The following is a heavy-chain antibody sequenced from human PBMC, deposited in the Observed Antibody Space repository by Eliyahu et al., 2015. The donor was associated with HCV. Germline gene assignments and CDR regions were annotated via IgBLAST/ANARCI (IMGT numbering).Heavy chain of an antibody. Sequence: EVQLLESGGGLVQPGGSLRLSCAASGFTFSSYAMSWVRQAPGKGLEWVSIISDSGDTTYYADSVKGRFTISRDNSKNTLYLQMNSLRAEDAAVYYSAKATRSGNYSPPDYWGQGTLVTVSS. J-gene: IGHJ4*02. CDR1: GFTFSSYA. CDR3: AKATRSGNYSPPDY. CDR2: ISDSGDTT. D-gene: IGHD3-22*01. V-gene: IGHV3-23*01.